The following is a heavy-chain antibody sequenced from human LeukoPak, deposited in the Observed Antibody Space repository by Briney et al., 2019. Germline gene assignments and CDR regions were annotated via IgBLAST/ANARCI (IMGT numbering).Heavy chain of an antibody. J-gene: IGHJ5*02. CDR3: ARHYPAIAAAGTGWFDP. CDR1: GYRFTSYW. CDR2: IYPGDSDT. D-gene: IGHD6-13*01. V-gene: IGHV5-51*01. Sequence: GESLKISFKGSGYRFTSYWIGWVRQMPGKGLEWMGIIYPGDSDTRYSPSFQGQVTISADKSISTAYLQWSSLKASDTAMYYCARHYPAIAAAGTGWFDPWGQGTLVTVSS.